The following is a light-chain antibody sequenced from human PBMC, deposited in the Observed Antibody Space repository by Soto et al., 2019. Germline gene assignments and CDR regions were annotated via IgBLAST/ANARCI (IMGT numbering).Light chain of an antibody. CDR2: AAS. Sequence: DIQMTQSPSSLSASVGDRVTITCRASQGISNYLAWYQQKPGKVPKLLIYAASTLQSGVPSRFCGSGCGPDFTLTLSILRTQDVANYYLLNYNSATETLGHGTKVEIK. CDR3: LNYNSATET. CDR1: QGISNY. J-gene: IGKJ1*01. V-gene: IGKV1-27*01.